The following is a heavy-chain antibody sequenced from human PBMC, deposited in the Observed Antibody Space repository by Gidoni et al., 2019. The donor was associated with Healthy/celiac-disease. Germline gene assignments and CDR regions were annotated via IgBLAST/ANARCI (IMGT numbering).Heavy chain of an antibody. J-gene: IGHJ5*02. Sequence: EVQLVESGGGLVQPGRSLRLSCAASGFTFADYAMHWVRQAPGKGLEGVSGISWNSGSIGYADSVKGRFTISRDNAKNSLYLQMNSLRAEDTALYYCAKDGHSSSWQFHWFDPWGQGTLVTVSS. V-gene: IGHV3-9*01. CDR1: GFTFADYA. CDR2: ISWNSGSI. D-gene: IGHD6-13*01. CDR3: AKDGHSSSWQFHWFDP.